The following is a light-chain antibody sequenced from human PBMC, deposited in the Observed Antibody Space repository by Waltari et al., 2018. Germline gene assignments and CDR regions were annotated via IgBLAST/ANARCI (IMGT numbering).Light chain of an antibody. V-gene: IGKV1-39*01. Sequence: DIQMTQSPSSLSASVGGRVTIPCRASQSISRYLKWYQQKPGKAPKVLIYATSSLQSGVPSRFSGSGSGTDFTLTISSLQPEDFATYYCQQSYRTPPLTFGGGTKVEIK. J-gene: IGKJ4*01. CDR2: ATS. CDR1: QSISRY. CDR3: QQSYRTPPLT.